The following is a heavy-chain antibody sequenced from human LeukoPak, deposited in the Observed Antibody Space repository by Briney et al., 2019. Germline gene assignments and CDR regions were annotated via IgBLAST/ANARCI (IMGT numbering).Heavy chain of an antibody. V-gene: IGHV4-38-2*01. CDR3: ARPPRGGSSGWFDY. CDR1: GYSISSGYY. Sequence: PSETLSFTCAVSGYSISSGYYWGWIRQPPGKGLEWIGSIYQSGSTYYNLSLKSRVTISVDTSKNQFSLKLSSVTAADTAVCYCARPPRGGSSGWFDYWGQGTLVTVSS. J-gene: IGHJ4*02. D-gene: IGHD6-19*01. CDR2: IYQSGST.